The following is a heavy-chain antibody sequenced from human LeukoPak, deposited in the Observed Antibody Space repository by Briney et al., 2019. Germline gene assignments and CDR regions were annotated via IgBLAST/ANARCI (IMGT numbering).Heavy chain of an antibody. CDR2: INHSGST. CDR1: GGSFSGYY. Sequence: SETLSLTCAVYGGSFSGYYWSWIRQPPGKGLEWIGEINHSGSTNYNPSLKSRVTISVDTSKNQFSLKLSSVTAADTAVYYCARGPSEYYYYGMDVWGQGTTVTVSS. CDR3: ARGPSEYYYYGMDV. J-gene: IGHJ6*02. V-gene: IGHV4-34*01.